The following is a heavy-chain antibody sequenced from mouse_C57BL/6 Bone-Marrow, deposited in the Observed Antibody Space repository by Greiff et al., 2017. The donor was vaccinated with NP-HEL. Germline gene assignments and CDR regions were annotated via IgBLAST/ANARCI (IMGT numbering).Heavy chain of an antibody. D-gene: IGHD2-2*01. J-gene: IGHJ2*01. Sequence: VTLKVSGPGILQPSQTLSLTCSFSGFSLSTFGMGVGWIRQPSGKGLEWLAHIWWDDDKYYNPALKSRLTISKATSKNQVFLQIANVDTADTATYYCARSLWLPYYFDYWGQGTTLTVSS. CDR2: IWWDDDK. CDR1: GFSLSTFGMG. CDR3: ARSLWLPYYFDY. V-gene: IGHV8-8*01.